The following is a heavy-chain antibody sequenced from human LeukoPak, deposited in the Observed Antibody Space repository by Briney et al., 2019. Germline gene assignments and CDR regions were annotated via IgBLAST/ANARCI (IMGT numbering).Heavy chain of an antibody. V-gene: IGHV4-59*01. CDR3: ARESGSYLWRSWLNP. CDR2: IYYSGST. Sequence: SETLSLTCTVSGGSISSYYWSWIRQPPGKGLEWIGYIYYSGSTNYNPSLKSRVTISVDTSKNQFSLKLSSVTAADTAVYYCARESGSYLWRSWLNPWGQGTLVTVSS. CDR1: GGSISSYY. D-gene: IGHD3-16*01. J-gene: IGHJ5*02.